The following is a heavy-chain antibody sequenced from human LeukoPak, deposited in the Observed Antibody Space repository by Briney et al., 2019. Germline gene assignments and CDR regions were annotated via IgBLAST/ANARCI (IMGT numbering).Heavy chain of an antibody. D-gene: IGHD6-19*01. CDR1: GFPFSSYA. Sequence: GGPLRLSCAASGFPFSSYAMSWARQAPGKGLVWVSAISGSGGSTHYADSVKGRLTISRDNSKNTLYLQMNSLRAEDTAVYYCAKDRQWLVPSYFDYWGQGTLVTVSS. CDR2: ISGSGGST. V-gene: IGHV3-23*01. J-gene: IGHJ4*02. CDR3: AKDRQWLVPSYFDY.